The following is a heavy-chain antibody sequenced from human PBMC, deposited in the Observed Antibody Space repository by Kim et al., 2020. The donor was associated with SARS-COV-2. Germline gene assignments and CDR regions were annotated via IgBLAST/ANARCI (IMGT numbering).Heavy chain of an antibody. CDR3: AKDEKARLVLGDAFDI. CDR2: ISWDGGST. V-gene: IGHV3-43*01. D-gene: IGHD3-16*01. CDR1: GFTFDDYT. Sequence: LSLTCAASGFTFDDYTMHWVRQAPGKGLEWVSLISWDGGSTYYADSVKGRFTISRDNSKNSLYLQMNSLRTEDTALYYCAKDEKARLVLGDAFDIWG. J-gene: IGHJ3*02.